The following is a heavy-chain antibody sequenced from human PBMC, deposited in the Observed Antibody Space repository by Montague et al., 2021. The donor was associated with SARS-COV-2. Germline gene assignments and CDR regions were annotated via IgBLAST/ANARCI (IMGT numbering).Heavy chain of an antibody. CDR1: GDSVSSNSAA. CDR3: ARQPLGYNFVYYYYGMDV. D-gene: IGHD5-24*01. V-gene: IGHV6-1*01. CDR2: TYYRSKWYN. Sequence: CAISGDSVSSNSAAWSWIRQSPSRGLEWLGRTYYRSKWYNDYAVSVKSRITINPDTSKNQFSLQLNSVTPEDTAVYHCARQPLGYNFVYYYYGMDVWGQGTTVTVSS. J-gene: IGHJ6*02.